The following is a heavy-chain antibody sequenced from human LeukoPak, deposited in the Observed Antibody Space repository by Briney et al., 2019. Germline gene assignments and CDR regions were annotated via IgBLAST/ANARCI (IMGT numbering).Heavy chain of an antibody. CDR2: ISAYNGNT. CDR3: ARDTPWDGSGSYYLYYFDY. CDR1: GYTLTSYG. V-gene: IGHV1-18*01. J-gene: IGHJ4*02. D-gene: IGHD3-10*01. Sequence: GASVKVSCKASGYTLTSYGISWVRQAPGQGLEWMGWISAYNGNTNYAQKLQGRVTMTTDTSTSTAYMELRSLRSDDTAVYYCARDTPWDGSGSYYLYYFDYWGQGTLVTVSS.